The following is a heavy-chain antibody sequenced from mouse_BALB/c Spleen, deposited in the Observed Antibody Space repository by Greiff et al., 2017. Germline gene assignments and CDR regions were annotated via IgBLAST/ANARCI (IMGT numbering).Heavy chain of an antibody. J-gene: IGHJ3*01. Sequence: EVQVVESGGGLVQPGGSLRLSCATSGFTFTDYYMSWVRQPPGKALEWLGFIRNKANGYTTEYSASVKGRFTISRDNSQSILYLQMNTLRAEDSATYYCARDIGGAWFAYWGQGTLVTVSA. CDR3: ARDIGGAWFAY. CDR2: IRNKANGYTT. D-gene: IGHD3-3*01. CDR1: GFTFTDYY. V-gene: IGHV7-3*02.